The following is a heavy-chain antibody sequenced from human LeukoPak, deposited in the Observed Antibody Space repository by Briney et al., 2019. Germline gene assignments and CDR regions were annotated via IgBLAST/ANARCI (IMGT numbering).Heavy chain of an antibody. D-gene: IGHD6-13*01. J-gene: IGHJ4*02. CDR3: TQNLVAAAGDH. CDR2: IKPDGSVG. Sequence: GGSLRLSCAASGFTFSSYWMTWVRQAPGKGLEWVANIKPDGSVGYYVDSVRGRFIISRDNAGNSLYLQMNSLRGEDTAVYYCTQNLVAAAGDHWGQGTLLIVSS. V-gene: IGHV3-7*01. CDR1: GFTFSSYW.